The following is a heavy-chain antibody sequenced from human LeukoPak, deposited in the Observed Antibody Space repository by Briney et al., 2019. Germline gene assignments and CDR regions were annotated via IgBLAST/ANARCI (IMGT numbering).Heavy chain of an antibody. Sequence: GGSLRLSCAASGFTFSSYGMHWVRQAPGKGLEWVAFIRYDGSNKYYADSVKGRFTISRDNSKNTLYLQMNSLRAEDTAVYYCAKDFYSSSWYGGYYYYYMDVWGKGTTVTISS. CDR1: GFTFSSYG. J-gene: IGHJ6*03. D-gene: IGHD6-13*01. CDR2: IRYDGSNK. V-gene: IGHV3-30*02. CDR3: AKDFYSSSWYGGYYYYYMDV.